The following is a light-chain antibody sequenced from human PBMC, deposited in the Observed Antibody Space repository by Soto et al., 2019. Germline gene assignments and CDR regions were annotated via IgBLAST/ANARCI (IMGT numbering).Light chain of an antibody. J-gene: IGLJ3*02. Sequence: QSALTQPPSASGSPGQSVTISCTGSSSDIGRYNFVSWYQQHPGKVPKLLIYAVTKRPSGVPDRFSGSKSGNTASLTVSGLQAEDEDDYDCNSSAGSDVVWVFGGGTKLTVL. V-gene: IGLV2-8*01. CDR2: AVT. CDR1: SSDIGRYNF. CDR3: NSSAGSDVVWV.